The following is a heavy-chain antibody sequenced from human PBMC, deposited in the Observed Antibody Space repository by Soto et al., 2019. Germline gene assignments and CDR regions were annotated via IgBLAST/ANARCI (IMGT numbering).Heavy chain of an antibody. CDR2: INTGNGNT. CDR1: GYTFTSYS. V-gene: IGHV1-3*04. Sequence: GASVKISCKASGYTFTSYSIHWVRQAPGQSLEWLGWINTGNGNTKYPQKFQGRVTVTRDTSASTVYMELSSLNSEDTAVYYCARDRVGNDYWGQGTQVTVSS. CDR3: ARDRVGNDY. J-gene: IGHJ4*02.